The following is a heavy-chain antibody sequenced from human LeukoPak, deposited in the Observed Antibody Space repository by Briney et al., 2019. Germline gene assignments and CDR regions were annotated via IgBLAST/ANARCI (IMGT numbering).Heavy chain of an antibody. D-gene: IGHD3-10*01. J-gene: IGHJ6*03. CDR1: GGSISSY. CDR3: ARGRSSMVRGYYYYYMDV. Sequence: SETLSLTCTVSGGSISSYWSWIRQPAGKGLEWIGRISGSGTITYNPALQSRLSISIDTSKNQFSLKLMSVTAADTAVYYCARGRSSMVRGYYYYYMDVWGKGTTVTISS. CDR2: ISGSGTI. V-gene: IGHV4-4*07.